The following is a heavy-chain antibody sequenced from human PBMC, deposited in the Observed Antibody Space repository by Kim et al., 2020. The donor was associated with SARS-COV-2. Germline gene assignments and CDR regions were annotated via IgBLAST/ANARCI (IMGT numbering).Heavy chain of an antibody. CDR3: ATSPSIAAASWFDP. CDR1: GYTLTELS. D-gene: IGHD6-13*01. Sequence: ASVKVSCKVSGYTLTELSMHWVRQAPGKGLEWMGGFDPDDGETIYAQKFQGRVTMTEDTSTDTAYMELSSLRSEDTAVYYCATSPSIAAASWFDPWGQGTLVTVSS. CDR2: FDPDDGET. V-gene: IGHV1-24*01. J-gene: IGHJ5*02.